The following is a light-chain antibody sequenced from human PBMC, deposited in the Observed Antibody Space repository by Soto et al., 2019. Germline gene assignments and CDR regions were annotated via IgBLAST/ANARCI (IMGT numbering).Light chain of an antibody. Sequence: DIQMTQSPSSLSASVGDRVTITCQASQDISNYLNWYQQKLGKAPKLLIYDPSNLETGVPSRFSGSGSGTDFTFTISSLQPEDIATYYCQQYSHLITFGQGTRLEIK. J-gene: IGKJ5*01. CDR3: QQYSHLIT. CDR2: DPS. V-gene: IGKV1-33*01. CDR1: QDISNY.